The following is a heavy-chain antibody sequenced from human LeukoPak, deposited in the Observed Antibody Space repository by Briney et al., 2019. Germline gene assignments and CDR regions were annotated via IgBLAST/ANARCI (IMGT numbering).Heavy chain of an antibody. V-gene: IGHV4-31*03. J-gene: IGHJ5*02. Sequence: SETLSLTCTVSGGSISRGGYYWSWIRQHPGKGLEWIGYIYYSGSPYYNPSLKSRVTISVDTSKNQFSLKLSSVTAADTAVYYRARDQGVNWSDPGGQGTLVTVPS. CDR1: GGSISRGGYY. CDR2: IYYSGSP. CDR3: ARDQGVNWSDP. D-gene: IGHD3-16*01.